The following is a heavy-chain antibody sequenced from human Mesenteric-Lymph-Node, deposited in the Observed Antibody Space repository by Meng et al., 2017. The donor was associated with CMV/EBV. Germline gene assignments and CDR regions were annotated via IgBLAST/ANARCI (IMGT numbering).Heavy chain of an antibody. V-gene: IGHV3-23*01. CDR1: GFTFSSYA. CDR2: ISGSGGST. Sequence: GGSLRLSCAASGFTFSSYAMSWVRQAPGKGLEWVSAISGSGGSTYYADSVKGRFTISRDNAKNTLYLQMNSLRAEDTAVYYCARDGSSSTNFDLDYWGQGTLVTVSS. CDR3: ARDGSSSTNFDLDY. D-gene: IGHD2-2*01. J-gene: IGHJ4*02.